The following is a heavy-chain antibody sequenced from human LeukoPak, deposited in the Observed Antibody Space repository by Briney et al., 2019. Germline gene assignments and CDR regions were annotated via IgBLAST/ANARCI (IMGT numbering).Heavy chain of an antibody. D-gene: IGHD3-22*01. J-gene: IGHJ4*02. Sequence: GGSLRLSCAASGFSFRSYWMHWVRQAPGKGLEWVAVISYDGSNKYYADSVKGRFTISRDNSKNTLYLQMNSLRAEDTAVYYCAKDQGYYDSSGYPYWGVFDYWGQGTLVTVSS. CDR1: GFSFRSYW. V-gene: IGHV3-30*18. CDR2: ISYDGSNK. CDR3: AKDQGYYDSSGYPYWGVFDY.